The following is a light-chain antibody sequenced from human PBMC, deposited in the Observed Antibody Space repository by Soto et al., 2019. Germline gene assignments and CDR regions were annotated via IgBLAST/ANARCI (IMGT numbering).Light chain of an antibody. CDR3: QQYGSSPQT. J-gene: IGKJ5*01. Sequence: EIVLTQSPGTLSLSPGESATLSCRASQSVRSSFLAWYQQKTGQAPRLLIYGASNRATGIPDRFSGSGSGTDFTLTISRLEPEDFAVYYCQQYGSSPQTLGQGTRLEIK. V-gene: IGKV3-20*01. CDR1: QSVRSSF. CDR2: GAS.